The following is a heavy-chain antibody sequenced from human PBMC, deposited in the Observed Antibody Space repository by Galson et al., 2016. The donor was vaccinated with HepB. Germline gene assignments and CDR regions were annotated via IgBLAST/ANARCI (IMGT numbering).Heavy chain of an antibody. CDR1: GFTFSSFG. CDR3: AKDRYTSSWCDH. Sequence: SLRLSCAASGFTFSSFGMHWVRQAPGKGLEWMAVISKDGSKKLYLDSVKGRITISRDNSKNTLYLQMNSLRAEDTAVYYCAKDRYTSSWCDHWGQGALVTVSS. V-gene: IGHV3-30*18. J-gene: IGHJ5*02. CDR2: ISKDGSKK. D-gene: IGHD3-16*02.